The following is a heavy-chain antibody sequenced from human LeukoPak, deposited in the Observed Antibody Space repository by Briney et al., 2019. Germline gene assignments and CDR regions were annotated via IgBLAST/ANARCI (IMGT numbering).Heavy chain of an antibody. CDR3: ARVLITGKRGYYFDY. D-gene: IGHD1-20*01. J-gene: IGHJ4*02. Sequence: ASVKVSCKASGYTFTGYYMHWVRQAPGQGLEWMGWINPNSGGTNYAQKFQGRVTMTRDTSISTAYVELSRLRSDDTAVYYCARVLITGKRGYYFDYWGQGTLVTVSS. CDR2: INPNSGGT. V-gene: IGHV1-2*02. CDR1: GYTFTGYY.